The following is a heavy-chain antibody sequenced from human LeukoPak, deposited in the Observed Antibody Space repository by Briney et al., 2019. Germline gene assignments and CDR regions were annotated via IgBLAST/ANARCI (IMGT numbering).Heavy chain of an antibody. J-gene: IGHJ4*02. CDR3: ARAVYGLEIDY. Sequence: ASVEVSFKASGYSFTSYIIHWVRQAPGQGLGWMGLIPPSGEFTTHAQEFQRRVTMTRDISTTTVHMELSGLRSQDTAVYYCARAVYGLEIDYWGQGTLVTVSS. V-gene: IGHV1-46*01. CDR1: GYSFTSYI. CDR2: IPPSGEFT. D-gene: IGHD3-10*01.